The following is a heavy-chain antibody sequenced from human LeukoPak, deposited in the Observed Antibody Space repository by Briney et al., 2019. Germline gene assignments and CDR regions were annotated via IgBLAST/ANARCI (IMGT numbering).Heavy chain of an antibody. V-gene: IGHV3-48*03. CDR2: ISSSGSTI. J-gene: IGHJ6*02. CDR1: GFTFSSYE. D-gene: IGHD3-22*01. CDR3: AREAHYYDTSYGMDV. Sequence: GGSLRLSCAASGFTFSSYEMNWVRQAPGKGLEWVSYISSSGSTIYYADSVKGRFTISRDNAKNSLYLQMNSLRAEDTAVYYCAREAHYYDTSYGMDVWGQGTTVTVSS.